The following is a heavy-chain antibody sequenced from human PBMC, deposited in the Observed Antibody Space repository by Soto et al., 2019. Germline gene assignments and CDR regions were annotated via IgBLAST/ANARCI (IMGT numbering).Heavy chain of an antibody. CDR2: IWFDGSNK. CDR3: TRDRDSRRGWDYFDH. V-gene: IGHV3-33*01. D-gene: IGHD4-4*01. Sequence: LRLSCAVSGFTFSGYGMHWVRQAPGKGLEWVAVIWFDGSNKNYADSVKGRFTISRDDSKNTLYLQMNSLRAEDTAVYYCTRDRDSRRGWDYFDHWGQGTLVTVSS. J-gene: IGHJ4*02. CDR1: GFTFSGYG.